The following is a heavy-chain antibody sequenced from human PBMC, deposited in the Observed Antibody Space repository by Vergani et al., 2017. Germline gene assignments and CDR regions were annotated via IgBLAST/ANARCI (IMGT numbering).Heavy chain of an antibody. CDR1: GGPFSGYY. Sequence: QVQLQQWGAGLLKPSETLSLTCAVYGGPFSGYYWSWIRQPPGKGLEWIGEINHSGSTNYNPSLKSRVTISVDTSKNQFSLKLSSVTAADTAVYYCARSRAVTYWFDPGGQGTLVTVSS. J-gene: IGHJ5*02. D-gene: IGHD6-19*01. CDR2: INHSGST. V-gene: IGHV4-34*01. CDR3: ARSRAVTYWFDP.